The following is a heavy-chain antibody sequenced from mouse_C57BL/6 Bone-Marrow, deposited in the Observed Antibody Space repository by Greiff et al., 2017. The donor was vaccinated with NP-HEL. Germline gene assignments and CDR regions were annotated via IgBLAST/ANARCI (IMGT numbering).Heavy chain of an antibody. D-gene: IGHD2-4*01. Sequence: EVKLMESEGGLVQPGSSMKLSCTASGFTFSDYYMAWVRQVPEKGLEWVANINYDGSSTYYLDSLKSRFIISRDNAKNILYLQMSSLKSEDTATYYCARERGLRRRTYAMDYWGQGTSVTVSS. V-gene: IGHV5-16*01. CDR3: ARERGLRRRTYAMDY. CDR1: GFTFSDYY. CDR2: INYDGSST. J-gene: IGHJ4*01.